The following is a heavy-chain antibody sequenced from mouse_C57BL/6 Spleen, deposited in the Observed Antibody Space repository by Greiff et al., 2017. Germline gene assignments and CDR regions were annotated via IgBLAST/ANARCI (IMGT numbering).Heavy chain of an antibody. V-gene: IGHV3-6*01. J-gene: IGHJ4*01. CDR1: GYSITSGYY. CDR2: ISYDGSN. D-gene: IGHD1-1*01. CDR3: ARRYGSSYGYAMHY. Sequence: EVQLQQSGPGLVKPSQSLSLTCSVTGYSITSGYYWNWIRQFPGNKLEWMGYISYDGSNNYNPSLKNRISITRDTSKNQFFLKLNSVTTEDTATYYCARRYGSSYGYAMHYWGQGTSVTVSS.